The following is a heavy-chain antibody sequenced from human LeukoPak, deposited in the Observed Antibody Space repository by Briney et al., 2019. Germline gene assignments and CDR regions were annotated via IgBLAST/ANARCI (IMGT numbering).Heavy chain of an antibody. CDR2: IIPIFGTT. Sequence: SVKVSCKASGGTFSSYAISWVRQAPGQGLEWMGRIIPIFGTTNYAQKFQGRVTITTDESTSTAYMELSSLRSDDTAVYYCARGPSWGSIVVVPAASTKGHDDYWGQGTLVTVSS. D-gene: IGHD2-2*01. CDR3: ARGPSWGSIVVVPAASTKGHDDY. J-gene: IGHJ4*02. V-gene: IGHV1-69*05. CDR1: GGTFSSYA.